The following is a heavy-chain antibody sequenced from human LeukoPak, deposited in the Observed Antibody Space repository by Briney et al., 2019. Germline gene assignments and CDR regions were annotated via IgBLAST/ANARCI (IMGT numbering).Heavy chain of an antibody. CDR1: GGSISSSSYY. J-gene: IGHJ3*02. CDR3: ARGEVTPTGAFDI. CDR2: IYYSGST. Sequence: SETLSLTCTVSGGSISSSSYYWGWIRQPPGKGLEWIGSIYYSGSTYYNPSLKSRVTISVDTSKNQFSLKLSSVTAADTAAYYCARGEVTPTGAFDIWGQGTMVTVSS. D-gene: IGHD4-23*01. V-gene: IGHV4-39*07.